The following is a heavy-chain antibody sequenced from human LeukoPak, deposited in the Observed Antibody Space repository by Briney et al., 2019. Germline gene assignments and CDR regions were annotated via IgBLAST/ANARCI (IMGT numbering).Heavy chain of an antibody. CDR2: IRYDGSNG. CDR1: AFTFSSYG. Sequence: GGSLRLSCAASAFTFSSYGMHWVRQAPGKGLEWVAFIRYDGSNGYYADSVKGRFTISRDNSKNTMWLQMNSLRAEDTAVYYCAKDFYTTRYYFDYWGQGILVTVSS. CDR3: AKDFYTTRYYFDY. D-gene: IGHD1-26*01. V-gene: IGHV3-30*02. J-gene: IGHJ4*02.